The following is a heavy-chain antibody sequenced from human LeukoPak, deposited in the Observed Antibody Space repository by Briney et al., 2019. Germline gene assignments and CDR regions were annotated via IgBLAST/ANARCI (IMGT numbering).Heavy chain of an antibody. Sequence: SETLSLICAVYGGSFSGHYWSCIGQPPGKGLEWFGEINHRGSTIYNPPLKRRVPISGDMSRNEFSLTLSSVTLGDTAVYYCARAHGYCSGGSCYWAGYYYYMDVWGKGTTVTVSS. CDR1: GGSFSGHY. V-gene: IGHV4-34*01. D-gene: IGHD2-15*01. CDR2: INHRGST. J-gene: IGHJ6*03. CDR3: ARAHGYCSGGSCYWAGYYYYMDV.